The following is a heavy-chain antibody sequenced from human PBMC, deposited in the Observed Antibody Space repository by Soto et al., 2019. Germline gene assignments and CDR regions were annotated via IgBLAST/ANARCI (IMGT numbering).Heavy chain of an antibody. CDR3: ASPYYDILTGYYRNYGMDV. CDR1: GGTFSSYA. D-gene: IGHD3-9*01. V-gene: IGHV1-69*13. Sequence: AASVKVSCKASGGTFSSYAISWVRQAPGQGLEWMGGIIPIFGTANYAQKFQGRVTITADESTSTAYMELSSLRSEDTAVYYCASPYYDILTGYYRNYGMDVWGQGTTVTVSS. CDR2: IIPIFGTA. J-gene: IGHJ6*02.